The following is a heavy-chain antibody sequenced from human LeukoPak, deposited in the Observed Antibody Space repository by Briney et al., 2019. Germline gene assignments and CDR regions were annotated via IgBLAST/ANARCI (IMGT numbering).Heavy chain of an antibody. V-gene: IGHV3-23*01. J-gene: IGHJ4*01. Sequence: GGSLRLSCAASGFTFSKYTLIWVRQAPERGLQWVSAITGSGAVTYYEDSVKGRFTISRDNSKNSLYLQMNSLRVEDTAVYYCAKGYRFFDFWGHGALVTVSS. CDR2: ITGSGAVT. D-gene: IGHD2-2*02. CDR1: GFTFSKYT. CDR3: AKGYRFFDF.